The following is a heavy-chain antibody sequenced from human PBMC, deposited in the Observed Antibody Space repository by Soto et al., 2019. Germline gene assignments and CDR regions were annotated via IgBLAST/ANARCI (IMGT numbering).Heavy chain of an antibody. CDR2: INPKTGAT. CDR1: GYTFTGYC. Sequence: GASVKVSCKASGYTFTGYCIHWVRQAPGQGLEWVGWINPKTGATNFAQRFQGRVTMARDTSITTAYMDLSSLTSDDTATYYCAKTYDGSGQPSHWFGPWGQGTPVTVSS. V-gene: IGHV1-2*02. J-gene: IGHJ5*02. CDR3: AKTYDGSGQPSHWFGP. D-gene: IGHD3-22*01.